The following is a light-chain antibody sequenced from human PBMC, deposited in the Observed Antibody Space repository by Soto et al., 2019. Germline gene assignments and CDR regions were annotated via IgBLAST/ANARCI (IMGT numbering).Light chain of an antibody. V-gene: IGKV3-11*01. CDR1: QSVSSY. CDR3: QQRSNWPKVT. Sequence: EIVLTHSPATLSGSPGERATLPCRASQSVSSYLAWYQQKPGQAPRLLIYDASNRATGIPARFSGSGSGTDFTLTISSLEPEDFAVYYCQQRSNWPKVTFGQGTRLEIK. CDR2: DAS. J-gene: IGKJ5*01.